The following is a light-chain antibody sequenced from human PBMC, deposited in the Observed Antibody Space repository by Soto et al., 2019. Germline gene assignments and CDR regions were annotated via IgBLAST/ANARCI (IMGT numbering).Light chain of an antibody. V-gene: IGKV1-5*01. CDR1: QNIRNW. Sequence: DIQMTQSPSTLSASVLDRVTITCRASQNIRNWLAWYQQKPGEAPNLLIYDASNLESGVPSRFSGSGFGTEFTLTISSLQPDDFATYYCQQYNSRSWTFGQGTKLDIK. CDR3: QQYNSRSWT. J-gene: IGKJ1*01. CDR2: DAS.